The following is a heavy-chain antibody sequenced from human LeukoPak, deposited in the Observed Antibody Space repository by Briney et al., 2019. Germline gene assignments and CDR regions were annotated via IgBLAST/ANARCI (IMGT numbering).Heavy chain of an antibody. CDR2: ISGSGGST. V-gene: IGHV3-23*01. CDR3: ASCDSSGYYYY. Sequence: GGSLRLSCAASGFTLSSYAMSWVRQAPGKGLEWVSAISGSGGSTYYADSVKGRFTISRDNAKNSLFLQMNSLRAEDTAVYYCASCDSSGYYYYWGQGTLVTVSS. J-gene: IGHJ4*02. CDR1: GFTLSSYA. D-gene: IGHD3-22*01.